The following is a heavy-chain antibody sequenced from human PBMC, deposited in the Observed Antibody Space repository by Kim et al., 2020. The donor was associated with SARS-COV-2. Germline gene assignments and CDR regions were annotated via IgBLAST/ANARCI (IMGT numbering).Heavy chain of an antibody. CDR3: AKDIVVGATTNAFDI. Sequence: DSVKCRFTISRDNAKNSLYLQMNSLRAEDTALYYCAKDIVVGATTNAFDIWGQGTMVTVSS. D-gene: IGHD1-26*01. J-gene: IGHJ3*02. V-gene: IGHV3-9*01.